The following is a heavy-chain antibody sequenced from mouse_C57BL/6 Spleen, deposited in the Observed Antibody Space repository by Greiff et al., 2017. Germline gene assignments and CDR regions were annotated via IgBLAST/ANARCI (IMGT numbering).Heavy chain of an antibody. J-gene: IGHJ2*01. CDR2: ISYDGSN. CDR1: GYSITSGYY. D-gene: IGHD1-1*01. CDR3: ASYYYGTPDY. Sequence: EVKLQESGPGLVKPSQSLSLTCSVTGYSITSGYYWNWIRQFPGNKLEWMGYISYDGSNNYNPSLKNRISITRDTSKNQFFLKLNSVTTEDTATYYCASYYYGTPDYWGQGTTLTVSS. V-gene: IGHV3-6*01.